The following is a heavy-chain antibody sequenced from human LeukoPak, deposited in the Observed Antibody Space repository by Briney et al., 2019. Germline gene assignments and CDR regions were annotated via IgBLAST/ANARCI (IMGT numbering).Heavy chain of an antibody. CDR3: ARLAGAGSSGFDY. CDR2: ISSSSSYM. Sequence: PGGSLRLSCAASGFTFSDYSMNWVRQAPGKGLEWVSSISSSSSYMKYPESVRGRFTISRDNAKNSLYLHMSSLRAEDTAVYYCARLAGAGSSGFDYWGQGTLVTVSS. CDR1: GFTFSDYS. V-gene: IGHV3-21*01. D-gene: IGHD1-26*01. J-gene: IGHJ4*02.